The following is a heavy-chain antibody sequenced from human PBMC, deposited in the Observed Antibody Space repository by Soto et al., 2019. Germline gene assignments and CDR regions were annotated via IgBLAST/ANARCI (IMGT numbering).Heavy chain of an antibody. Sequence: SETLSLTCTVSGGSISSGGYYWSWIRQHPGKGLEWIGYIYYSGSTYYNPSLKSRVTISVDTSKNQFSLKLSSVTAADTAVYYCARDSYGDYKHPGIKYFQHWGQGTLVTVSS. CDR1: GGSISSGGYY. D-gene: IGHD4-17*01. V-gene: IGHV4-31*03. CDR2: IYYSGST. CDR3: ARDSYGDYKHPGIKYFQH. J-gene: IGHJ1*01.